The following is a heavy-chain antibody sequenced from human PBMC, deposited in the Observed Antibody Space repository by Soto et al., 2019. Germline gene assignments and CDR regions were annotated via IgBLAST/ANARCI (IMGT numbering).Heavy chain of an antibody. D-gene: IGHD3-16*01. Sequence: QVQLVQSGAEVKKPGSSVKVSCKASGGTFSSYTISWVRQAPGQGLEWMGRIIPILGVTNYAQKFQGRVTITADKSTSAAYMELSSLRSEDTAVYYCAGSFGLWSLNGMDVGGQGTKVTVSS. V-gene: IGHV1-69*02. J-gene: IGHJ6*02. CDR2: IIPILGVT. CDR3: AGSFGLWSLNGMDV. CDR1: GGTFSSYT.